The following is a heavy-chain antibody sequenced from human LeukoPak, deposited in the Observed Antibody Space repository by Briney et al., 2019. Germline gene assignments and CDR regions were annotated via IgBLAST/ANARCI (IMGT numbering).Heavy chain of an antibody. V-gene: IGHV3-53*01. J-gene: IGHJ6*03. D-gene: IGHD6-19*01. CDR2: IYSGGST. CDR3: ARPVIAVAGKYYYYYYMDV. CDR1: GFTVSSNY. Sequence: GGSLRLSCAASGFTVSSNYMSWVRQAPGKGLEWVSVIYSGGSTYYADSVKGRFTISRDNSKNTLYLQMNSLRAEDTSVYNCARPVIAVAGKYYYYYYMDVWGKGTTVTVSS.